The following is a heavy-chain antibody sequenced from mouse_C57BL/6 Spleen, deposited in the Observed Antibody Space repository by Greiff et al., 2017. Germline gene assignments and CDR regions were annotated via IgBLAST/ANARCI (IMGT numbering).Heavy chain of an antibody. Sequence: EVQLQQSGAELVRPGASVKLSCTASGFNIKDYYMHWVKQRPEQGLEWIGRIDPEDGDTEYAPKFQGKATMTADTSSNTAYLQLSSLTSEDTAVXYCTTHYGNYPAWCAYWGQGTLVTVSA. CDR2: IDPEDGDT. CDR3: TTHYGNYPAWCAY. V-gene: IGHV14-1*01. CDR1: GFNIKDYY. J-gene: IGHJ3*01. D-gene: IGHD2-1*01.